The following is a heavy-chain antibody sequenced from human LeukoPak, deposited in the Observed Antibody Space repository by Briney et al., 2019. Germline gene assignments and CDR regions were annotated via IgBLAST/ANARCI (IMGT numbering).Heavy chain of an antibody. Sequence: GGSLRLSCAASAFTFSSYAVHWVRQAPGKGLEWVAVISYDGSNKYYADSVKGRFTISRDNSKNTLYLQMNSLRAEDTAVYYCAIPTVTTLMEGYWGQGTLVTVSS. CDR2: ISYDGSNK. V-gene: IGHV3-30*08. D-gene: IGHD4-17*01. CDR1: AFTFSSYA. CDR3: AIPTVTTLMEGY. J-gene: IGHJ4*02.